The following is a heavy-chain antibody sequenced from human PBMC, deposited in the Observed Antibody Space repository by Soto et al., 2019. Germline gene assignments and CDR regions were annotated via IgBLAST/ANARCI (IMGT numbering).Heavy chain of an antibody. V-gene: IGHV3-23*01. CDR1: GFTVSSYS. Sequence: GGSLRLSCADSGFTVSSYSMGWVSQPPGKVLEWVSAISGSGGSTYYADSVNGWVTISRDNSNNTRYLPVNSLRAEDTTVYYCTKAVSGAYFVDSWGQGTLATVSS. J-gene: IGHJ4*02. CDR3: TKAVSGAYFVDS. D-gene: IGHD3-9*01. CDR2: ISGSGGST.